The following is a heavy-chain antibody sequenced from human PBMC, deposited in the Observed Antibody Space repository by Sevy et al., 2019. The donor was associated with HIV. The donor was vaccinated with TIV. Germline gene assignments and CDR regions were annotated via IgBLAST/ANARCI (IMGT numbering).Heavy chain of an antibody. J-gene: IGHJ6*02. CDR1: GFTFSSYA. D-gene: IGHD3-22*01. V-gene: IGHV3-30*04. CDR3: ARQRDRVFYYYGMDV. CDR2: ISYDGSNK. Sequence: GGSLRLSCAASGFTFSSYAMHWVRQAPGKGLEWVAVISYDGSNKYYADSVKGRFTISRDNSKSTLYLQMNSLRAEDTAVYYCARQRDRVFYYYGMDVWGQGTTVTVSS.